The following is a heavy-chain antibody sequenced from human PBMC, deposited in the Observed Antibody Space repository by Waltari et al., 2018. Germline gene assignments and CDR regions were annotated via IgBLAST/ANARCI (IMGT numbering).Heavy chain of an antibody. V-gene: IGHV3-23*01. CDR2: ISGSSSST. CDR3: AKVEGVIVTRYYALDI. D-gene: IGHD3-16*02. J-gene: IGHJ3*02. Sequence: EVQLLESGGGLVQPGGSLRISCAASGFTFGKSVLSWVRQAPGKGLELISGISGSSSSTYYADSVKGRFTISRDNSKNTLYLQMNSLRVEDTAVYFCAKVEGVIVTRYYALDIWGQGTMVTVSS. CDR1: GFTFGKSV.